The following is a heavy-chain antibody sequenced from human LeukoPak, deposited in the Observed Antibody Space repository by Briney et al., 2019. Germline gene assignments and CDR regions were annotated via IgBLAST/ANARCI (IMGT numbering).Heavy chain of an antibody. Sequence: PGGSLRLSCAASGFTFSSYAMSWVRQAPGKGLEWVSAISGGGGSTYYADSVKGRFTISRDNSKNTLYLQMNSLRAEDMALYYCAKGTYYYDSSGPPDYFDYWGQGTLVTVSS. CDR2: ISGGGGST. CDR1: GFTFSSYA. V-gene: IGHV3-23*01. D-gene: IGHD3-22*01. CDR3: AKGTYYYDSSGPPDYFDY. J-gene: IGHJ4*02.